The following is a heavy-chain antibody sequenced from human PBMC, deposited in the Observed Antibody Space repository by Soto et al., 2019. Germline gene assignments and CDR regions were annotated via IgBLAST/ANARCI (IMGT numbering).Heavy chain of an antibody. D-gene: IGHD1-26*01. Sequence: ASVKVSSKASGYTFTSYGISWVRQAPGQGLEWMGWINPNSGGTNYAQKFQGWVTMTRDTSISTAYMELSRLRSDDTAVYYCARDYIVGADNYYYYGMDVWGQGTTVTVSS. CDR1: GYTFTSYG. J-gene: IGHJ6*02. CDR2: INPNSGGT. V-gene: IGHV1-2*04. CDR3: ARDYIVGADNYYYYGMDV.